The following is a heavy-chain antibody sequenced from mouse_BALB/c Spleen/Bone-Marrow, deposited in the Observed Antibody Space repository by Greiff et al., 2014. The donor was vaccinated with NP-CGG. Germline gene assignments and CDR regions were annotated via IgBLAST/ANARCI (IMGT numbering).Heavy chain of an antibody. CDR2: INPSSGYT. CDR1: GYTFTSYT. D-gene: IGHD4-1*01. Sequence: QVQLKQSGAELARPGASVKMSCKASGYTFTSYTMHWVKQRPGQDLEWIGYINPSSGYTNYNQKFKDKATLTAGKSSSTAYMQLSSLTSEDSAVYYCALANWDIGGPFAYWGQGTLVTVSA. V-gene: IGHV1-4*01. J-gene: IGHJ3*01. CDR3: ALANWDIGGPFAY.